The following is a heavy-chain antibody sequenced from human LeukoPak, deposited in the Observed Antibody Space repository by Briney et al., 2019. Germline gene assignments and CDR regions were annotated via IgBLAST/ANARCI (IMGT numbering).Heavy chain of an antibody. J-gene: IGHJ4*02. CDR1: GSSFSTYA. D-gene: IGHD1-1*01. CDR2: VGGDCHVT. CDR3: AKAISTDGYNFDRVADS. V-gene: IGHV3-23*01. Sequence: GGCLRLSCVPSGSSFSTYAVGWDRQAPGKGRGWVSSVGGDCHVTYYADSVTPRFTISRDNSKHTLFLQMNNPADEDTAVYYCAKAISTDGYNFDRVADSGGRGTLVTVSS.